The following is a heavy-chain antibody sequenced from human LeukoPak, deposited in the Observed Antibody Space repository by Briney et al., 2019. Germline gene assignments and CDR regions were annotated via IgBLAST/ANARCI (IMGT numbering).Heavy chain of an antibody. Sequence: SETLSLTCAVYGGSFSGYYWSWIRQPPGKGLEWIGEINHSGSTNYNPSLKSRVTISVDTSKNQFSLKLSSVTAADTAVYYCARDPFIYYYDSSGHYYFDYWGQGTLVTVSS. D-gene: IGHD3-22*01. J-gene: IGHJ4*02. CDR3: ARDPFIYYYDSSGHYYFDY. V-gene: IGHV4-34*01. CDR2: INHSGST. CDR1: GGSFSGYY.